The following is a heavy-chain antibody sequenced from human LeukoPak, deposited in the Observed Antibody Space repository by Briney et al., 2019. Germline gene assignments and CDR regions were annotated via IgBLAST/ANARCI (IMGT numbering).Heavy chain of an antibody. CDR3: ARDTGWYYFDY. V-gene: IGHV4-59*01. J-gene: IGHJ4*02. D-gene: IGHD2-15*01. CDR1: GGSISSYY. Sequence: SETLSLTCTVSGGSISSYYWSWIRQPPGKGLEWIGYIYYSGSTNYNPSLKSRVTISVDTSKNHFSLKLSSVTAADTAVYYCARDTGWYYFDYWGQGTLVTVSS. CDR2: IYYSGST.